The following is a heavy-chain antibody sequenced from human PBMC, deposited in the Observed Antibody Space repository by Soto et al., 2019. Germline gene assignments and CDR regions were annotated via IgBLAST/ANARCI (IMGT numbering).Heavy chain of an antibody. CDR2: ISSGGGNT. CDR3: AKDFLTGYWFDY. CDR1: GFNFDNYA. Sequence: GGSLRLSCAASGFNFDNYAMSWVRQAPGRGLEWFSGISSGGGNTLYIDSVKGRFTTSRDNSKNTLYLQMNSLRAEDTAVYYCAKDFLTGYWFDYWGQGTLVTVSS. D-gene: IGHD3-9*01. V-gene: IGHV3-23*01. J-gene: IGHJ4*02.